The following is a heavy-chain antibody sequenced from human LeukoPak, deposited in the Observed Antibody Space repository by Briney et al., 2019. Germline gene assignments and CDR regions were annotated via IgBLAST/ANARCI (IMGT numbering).Heavy chain of an antibody. D-gene: IGHD3-22*01. J-gene: IGHJ4*02. CDR1: GASISSYY. CDR2: IYYSGSI. V-gene: IGHV4-59*01. CDR3: ARENPSGYYNRPIDY. Sequence: SETLSLTCTVSGASISSYYWSWIRQPPGKGLEWIGDIYYSGSIKYNPSLKSRVTMSVDTSKNQFSLKLSSVTAADTAIYYCARENPSGYYNRPIDYWGQGTLVSVSS.